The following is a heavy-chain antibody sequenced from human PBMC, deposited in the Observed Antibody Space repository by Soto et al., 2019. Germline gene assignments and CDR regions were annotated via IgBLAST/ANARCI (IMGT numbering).Heavy chain of an antibody. CDR3: AREISVRGASWFDP. Sequence: SETLSLTCTVSGGSVSSGSYYWSWIRQPPGKGLEWIGYIYYSGSTNYNPSLKSRVTISVDTSKNQFSLKLSSVTAADTAVYYCAREISVRGASWFDPLGQGTLVTVSS. D-gene: IGHD3-10*01. V-gene: IGHV4-61*01. CDR2: IYYSGST. CDR1: GGSVSSGSYY. J-gene: IGHJ5*02.